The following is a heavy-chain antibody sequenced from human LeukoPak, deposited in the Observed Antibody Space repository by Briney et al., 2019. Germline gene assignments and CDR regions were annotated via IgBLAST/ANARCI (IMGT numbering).Heavy chain of an antibody. CDR2: IYYSGST. V-gene: IGHV4-4*02. J-gene: IGHJ4*02. D-gene: IGHD2-21*02. CDR1: GGSISSSSW. CDR3: AGTPTHCGGDCYPR. Sequence: PSETLSLTCAVSGGSISSSSWWSWVRQPPGKGLEWIGEIYYSGSTNYNPSLKSRVTISVDTSKNQFSLKLSSVTAADTAVYYCAGTPTHCGGDCYPRWGQGTLVTVSS.